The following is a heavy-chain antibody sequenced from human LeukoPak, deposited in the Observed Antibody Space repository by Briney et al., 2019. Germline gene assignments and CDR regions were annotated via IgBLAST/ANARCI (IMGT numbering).Heavy chain of an antibody. V-gene: IGHV4-34*01. CDR3: ARHGRRTARSWRYFDL. D-gene: IGHD2-8*01. J-gene: IGHJ2*01. CDR1: GGSFSGYY. CDR2: INHSGST. Sequence: SETLSLTCAVYGGSFSGYYWSWIRQPPGKGLEWIGEINHSGSTNYNPSLKSRVTISVDTSKNQFSLKLSSVTAADTAVYYCARHGRRTARSWRYFDLWGRGTLVTVSS.